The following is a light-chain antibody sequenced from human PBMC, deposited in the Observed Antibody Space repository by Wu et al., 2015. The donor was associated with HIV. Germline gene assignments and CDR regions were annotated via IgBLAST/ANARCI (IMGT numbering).Light chain of an antibody. CDR1: QGISSY. J-gene: IGKJ3*01. V-gene: IGKV1-27*01. Sequence: DIQMTQSPSSLSASVGDRLTITCRASQGISSYLAWYQQKPGKVPKLLIYAASTLQSGVPSRFSGSGSGTDFTLIISSLQPEDVATYYCQKYNSAPPLFTFGPGTKVDIK. CDR3: QKYNSAPPLFT. CDR2: AAS.